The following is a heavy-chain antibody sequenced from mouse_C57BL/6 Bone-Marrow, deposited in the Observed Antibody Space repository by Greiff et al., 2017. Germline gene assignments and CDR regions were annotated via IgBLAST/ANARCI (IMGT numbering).Heavy chain of an antibody. V-gene: IGHV1-9*01. J-gene: IGHJ1*03. CDR3: ARDANYYGSSYRYFDV. CDR1: GYTFTGYW. Sequence: QVQLQQSGAELMKPGASVKLSCKATGYTFTGYWIEWVKQRPGHGLEWIGEILPGSGSTNYNEKFKGKATFTADTSSNTAYMQLSSLTTEDSAIYYCARDANYYGSSYRYFDVWGTGTTVTVSS. D-gene: IGHD1-1*01. CDR2: ILPGSGST.